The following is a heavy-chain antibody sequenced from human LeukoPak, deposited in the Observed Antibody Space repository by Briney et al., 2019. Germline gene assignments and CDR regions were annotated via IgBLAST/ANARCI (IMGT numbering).Heavy chain of an antibody. V-gene: IGHV3-48*03. CDR3: AMWPYGSGSYWEGIDY. Sequence: TGGSLRLSCVASGGFTFSSHEMNWVRQAPGKGLEWVAYISGSGYTIYYADSAKGRFTISRDNTKNSLYLQMNSLSAEDTAIYYCAMWPYGSGSYWEGIDYWGQGNLVTVSS. D-gene: IGHD3-10*01. J-gene: IGHJ4*02. CDR1: GGFTFSSHE. CDR2: ISGSGYTI.